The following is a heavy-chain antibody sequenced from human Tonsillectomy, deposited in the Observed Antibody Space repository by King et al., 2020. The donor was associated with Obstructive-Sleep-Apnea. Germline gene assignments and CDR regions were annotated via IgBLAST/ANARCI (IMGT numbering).Heavy chain of an antibody. J-gene: IGHJ2*01. Sequence: VQLVESGGTLVQPGGSLRLSCAASGITFSSYAMSWVRQAPGKGLEWVSGISGSGGSTYYVDSVKGRFTISRDNSKNKLYLQMNSLRAEDTAVYYCANDGGNSRWYFDLWGRGTLVTVSS. CDR3: ANDGGNSRWYFDL. CDR1: GITFSSYA. D-gene: IGHD4-23*01. V-gene: IGHV3-23*04. CDR2: ISGSGGST.